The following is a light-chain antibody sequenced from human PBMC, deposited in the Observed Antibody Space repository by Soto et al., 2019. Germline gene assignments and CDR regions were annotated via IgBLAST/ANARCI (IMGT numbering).Light chain of an antibody. CDR1: QSIDTW. CDR2: AAT. J-gene: IGKJ4*01. Sequence: DIPMTQSPSTLSASVGDRVTITCRAAQSIDTWLAWYQQKPGKAPKLLIYAATILQSGVPSRFSGSESGTDFSLTISSLQPEDFATYFCQQSSDFPLTFGGGTKVDI. CDR3: QQSSDFPLT. V-gene: IGKV1-12*01.